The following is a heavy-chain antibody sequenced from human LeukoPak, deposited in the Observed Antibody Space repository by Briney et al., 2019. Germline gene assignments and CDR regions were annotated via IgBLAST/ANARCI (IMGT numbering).Heavy chain of an antibody. J-gene: IGHJ4*02. Sequence: GGSLRLSCAASGFSLRTFTLHWVRQAPGKGLEWVAVIWHDGSNGNYAEAAKGRFTISRDNSKNTLYLQMNSLRAEDTAVYYCARWSRYSSGWYELDYWGQGTLVTVS. CDR2: IWHDGSNG. V-gene: IGHV3-33*08. D-gene: IGHD6-19*01. CDR3: ARWSRYSSGWYELDY. CDR1: GFSLRTFT.